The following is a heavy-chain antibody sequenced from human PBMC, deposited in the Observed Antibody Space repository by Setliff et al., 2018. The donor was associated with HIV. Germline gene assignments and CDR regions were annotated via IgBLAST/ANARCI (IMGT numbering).Heavy chain of an antibody. Sequence: SVKVSCKAPGGSFGNYAVTWVRQAPGQGLEWLGTIIPIFGATNYALKFHGRVTITTDESASSSYMELSSLRSEDTAVYYCAKDLLANAPTWWSVDYWGQGTLVTVSS. CDR3: AKDLLANAPTWWSVDY. J-gene: IGHJ4*02. V-gene: IGHV1-69*05. CDR2: IIPIFGAT. D-gene: IGHD2-15*01. CDR1: GGSFGNYA.